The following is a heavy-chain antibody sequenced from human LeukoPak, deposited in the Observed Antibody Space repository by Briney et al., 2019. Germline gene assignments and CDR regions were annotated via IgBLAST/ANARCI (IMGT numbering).Heavy chain of an antibody. CDR1: GGSISSGGYS. V-gene: IGHV4-30-4*07. CDR2: IYYSGST. CDR3: ARGRGYSSSFADY. J-gene: IGHJ4*02. Sequence: SETLSLTCAVSGGSISSGGYSWSWIQQPPGRGLEWIGYIYYSGSTYYNPSLKSRVTISVDTSKNQFSLKLSSVTAADTAVYYCARGRGYSSSFADYWGQGTLVTVSS. D-gene: IGHD6-6*01.